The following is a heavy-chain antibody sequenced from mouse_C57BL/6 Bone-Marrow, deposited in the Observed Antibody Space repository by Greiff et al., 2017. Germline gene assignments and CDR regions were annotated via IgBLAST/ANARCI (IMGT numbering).Heavy chain of an antibody. J-gene: IGHJ4*01. Sequence: EVKLVESGGGLVQPGGSLKLSCAASGFTFSDYYMYWVRQTPEKRLEWVAYISNGGGSTYYPDTVKGRFTISRDNAKNTLYLQMSRLKSEDTAMYYCARQATVVATGAMDYWGQGTSVTVSS. CDR1: GFTFSDYY. D-gene: IGHD1-1*01. CDR2: ISNGGGST. V-gene: IGHV5-12*01. CDR3: ARQATVVATGAMDY.